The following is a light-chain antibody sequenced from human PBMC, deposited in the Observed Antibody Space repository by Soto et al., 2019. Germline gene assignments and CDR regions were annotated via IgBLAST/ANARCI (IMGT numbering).Light chain of an antibody. CDR1: QPIDSW. Sequence: DIQMTQSPSSVSAFVGDRVTVTCRASQPIDSWLAWYQKKPGKAPKLLIYAAFSLLSGVPSRFSGSGSGTDFTLTIASLQPEDFSTYYCQQSDSTPYTFGQGTKVEI. CDR3: QQSDSTPYT. V-gene: IGKV1-12*01. CDR2: AAF. J-gene: IGKJ2*01.